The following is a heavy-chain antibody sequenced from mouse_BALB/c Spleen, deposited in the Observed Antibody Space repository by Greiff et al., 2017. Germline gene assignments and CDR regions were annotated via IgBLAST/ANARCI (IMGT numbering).Heavy chain of an antibody. Sequence: EVQLVESGGGLVKPGGSLKLSCAASGFTFSSYAMSWVRQTPEKRLEWVATISSGGSYTYYPDSVKGRFTISRDNAKNTLYLQMSSLRSEDTAMYYCARRLGRGYYAMDYWGQGTSVTVSS. CDR3: ARRLGRGYYAMDY. CDR2: ISSGGSYT. V-gene: IGHV5-9-3*01. D-gene: IGHD4-1*01. CDR1: GFTFSSYA. J-gene: IGHJ4*01.